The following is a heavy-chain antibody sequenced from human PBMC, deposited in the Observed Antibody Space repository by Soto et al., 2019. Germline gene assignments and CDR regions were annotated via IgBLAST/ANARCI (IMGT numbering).Heavy chain of an antibody. D-gene: IGHD1-26*01. CDR3: ARDHSGSYYPDTYYYGMDV. CDR1: GYTLAGYY. Sequence: ASVKVSCKDSGYTLAGYYMRWVRQAPRQGLEWMGWINPNSGGTNYAQKFQGWVTMTRDTSISTAYMELSRLRSDDTAVYYCARDHSGSYYPDTYYYGMDVWGQGTTVTVS. J-gene: IGHJ6*02. CDR2: INPNSGGT. V-gene: IGHV1-2*04.